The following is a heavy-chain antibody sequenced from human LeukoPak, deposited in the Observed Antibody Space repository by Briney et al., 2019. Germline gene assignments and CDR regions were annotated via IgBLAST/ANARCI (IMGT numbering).Heavy chain of an antibody. CDR3: ARDHSGSYVFDY. V-gene: IGHV4-30-2*01. J-gene: IGHJ4*02. D-gene: IGHD1-26*01. CDR1: GGSISSGGYS. Sequence: SETLSLTCAVSGGSISSGGYSWSWIRQPPGKGLEWIGYIYHSGSAYYNPSLKSRVTISVDRSKNQFSLKLSSVTAADTAVYYCARDHSGSYVFDYWGQGTLVTVSS. CDR2: IYHSGSA.